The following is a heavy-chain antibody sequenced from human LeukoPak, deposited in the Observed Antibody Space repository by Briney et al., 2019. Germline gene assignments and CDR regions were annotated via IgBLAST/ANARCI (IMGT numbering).Heavy chain of an antibody. CDR3: ATSVVVVAAIDY. CDR1: GFTFSSYV. J-gene: IGHJ4*02. V-gene: IGHV3-23*01. D-gene: IGHD2-15*01. CDR2: ISGSGAST. Sequence: PGGSLRLSCAASGFTFSSYVMSWVRQAPGKGLEWVSGISGSGASTYFADSVKGRFTISRDNSKNTLYLQMNSLRAEDTAVYYCATSVVVVAAIDYWGQGTLVTVSS.